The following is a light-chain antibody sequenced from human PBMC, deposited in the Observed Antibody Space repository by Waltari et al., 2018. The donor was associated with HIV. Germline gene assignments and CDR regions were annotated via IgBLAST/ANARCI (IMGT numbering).Light chain of an antibody. J-gene: IGLJ1*01. CDR2: EVS. CDR3: CSYGGTYNV. V-gene: IGLV2-11*01. CDR1: SRDVGGYNS. Sequence: QSALTQPRSVSGSPGQSVTISCPGTSRDVGGYNSVSWYQQHPGKAPNLLIYEVSKWPSGVPDRFSGSKSGNTASLTISGLRADDEADYYCCSYGGTYNVFGTGTKVTIL.